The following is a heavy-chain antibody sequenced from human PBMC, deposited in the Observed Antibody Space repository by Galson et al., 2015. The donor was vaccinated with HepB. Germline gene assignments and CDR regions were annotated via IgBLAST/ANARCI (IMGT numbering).Heavy chain of an antibody. CDR1: GFTFSSYA. D-gene: IGHD2-15*01. CDR2: ISGTGGST. Sequence: SLRLSCAASGFTFSSYAMSWVRQAPGKGLEWVSAISGTGGSTYYADSVKGRFTISRDNSKNTLYLQINSLRAEDTALYYCAKAGGRSVSGGSFRRYSYYYGLDVWGQGTTVTFSS. CDR3: AKAGGRSVSGGSFRRYSYYYGLDV. J-gene: IGHJ6*02. V-gene: IGHV3-23*01.